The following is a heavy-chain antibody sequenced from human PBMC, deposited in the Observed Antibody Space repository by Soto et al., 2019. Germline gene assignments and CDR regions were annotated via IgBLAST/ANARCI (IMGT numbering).Heavy chain of an antibody. CDR2: VYHTGRT. Sequence: SETLSLTCTVSGGSFKSGSYSWSWIRQPPGKGLEWIGYVYHTGRTSYNPSLKSRVSISMDTSKNQFSLNLDSVTAADTAVYLCARDFDYFDSWGKVTLVAVYS. D-gene: IGHD3-3*01. V-gene: IGHV4-61*01. CDR3: ARDFDYFDS. J-gene: IGHJ4*02. CDR1: GGSFKSGSYS.